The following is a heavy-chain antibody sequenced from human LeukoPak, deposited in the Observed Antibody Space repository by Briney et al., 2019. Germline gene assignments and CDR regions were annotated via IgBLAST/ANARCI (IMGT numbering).Heavy chain of an antibody. CDR1: GFTLSSHV. D-gene: IGHD6-19*01. CDR3: ARDLHPNGWSDFDY. V-gene: IGHV3-33*01. J-gene: IGHJ4*02. CDR2: IWFDGSKE. Sequence: GRSLRLSCAASGFTLSSHVMHWVRQAPGRGLEWVAVIWFDGSKEYYAESVEGRFTISRDISKNTLYLQMNSLRVEDTAVYYCARDLHPNGWSDFDYWGQGTLVTVSS.